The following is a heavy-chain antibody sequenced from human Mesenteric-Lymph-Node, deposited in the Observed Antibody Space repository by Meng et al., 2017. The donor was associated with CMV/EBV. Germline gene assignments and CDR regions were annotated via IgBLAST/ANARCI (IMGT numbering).Heavy chain of an antibody. CDR1: GFIFSTYS. CDR3: ARDESSGWYSDY. CDR2: ISGSSTYI. Sequence: SCAASGFIFSTYSMHWLRQAPGKGLEWVSSISGSSTYIYYADSVKGRFTISRDNAKNSLYLQMTTLRVEDTAVYYCARDESSGWYSDYWGQGTLVTVSS. D-gene: IGHD6-19*01. J-gene: IGHJ4*02. V-gene: IGHV3-21*01.